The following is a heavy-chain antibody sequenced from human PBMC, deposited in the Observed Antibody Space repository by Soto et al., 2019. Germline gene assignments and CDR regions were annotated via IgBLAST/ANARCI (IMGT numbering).Heavy chain of an antibody. V-gene: IGHV4-39*07. CDR3: ARVGLEAAAVLRVWFDP. D-gene: IGHD6-13*01. Sequence: SETLSLTCSVSDDSINSDKYYWGWIRQPPGKGLEWIGSIYYRGNAYYNPSLQTRVTISLDKSKSQFSLKLSSVTAADTAVYYCARVGLEAAAVLRVWFDPWGQGTLVTVSS. J-gene: IGHJ5*02. CDR2: IYYRGNA. CDR1: DDSINSDKYY.